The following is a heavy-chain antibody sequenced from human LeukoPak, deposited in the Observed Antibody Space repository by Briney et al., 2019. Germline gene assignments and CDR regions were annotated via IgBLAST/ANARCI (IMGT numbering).Heavy chain of an antibody. Sequence: ASDQVSCRASGYTFIGYFMHWVRQAPGQGLEWMGWINPNSGDTNYAQKFKGRVTMTRDTSISAAYMELSSLRFDDTAVYYCSRAADVVLLPPSDDWGQGTLVTVSS. J-gene: IGHJ4*02. D-gene: IGHD2-8*02. CDR2: INPNSGDT. V-gene: IGHV1-2*02. CDR3: SRAADVVLLPPSDD. CDR1: GYTFIGYF.